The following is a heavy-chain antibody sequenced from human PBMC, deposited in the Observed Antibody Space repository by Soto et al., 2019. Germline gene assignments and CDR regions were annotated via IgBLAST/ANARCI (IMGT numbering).Heavy chain of an antibody. V-gene: IGHV3-23*01. Sequence: EVRLLASGGGLVQPGGSLKISCAASGFIFKNYALTWVRQAPGRGLEWVSSVTASGSNTYYADSVKGRFAISRDNSKNTLFLQMNSLRAEDAAPYYCARGYYDDSGSSRFFDNWGQGSLVTVSS. D-gene: IGHD3-10*01. CDR3: ARGYYDDSGSSRFFDN. CDR2: VTASGSNT. J-gene: IGHJ4*02. CDR1: GFIFKNYA.